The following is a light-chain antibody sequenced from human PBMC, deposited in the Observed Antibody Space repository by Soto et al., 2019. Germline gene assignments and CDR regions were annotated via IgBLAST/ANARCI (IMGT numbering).Light chain of an antibody. J-gene: IGKJ4*01. V-gene: IGKV1-39*01. CDR3: QQFGGSPRLS. CDR1: QSISSY. CDR2: AAS. Sequence: DIQMTQSPSSLSASVGDRVTITCRASQSISSYLNWYQQKPGKAPKLLIYAASSLQSGVPSRFSGSGSGTDFTLTISSLQPEDFAVYYCQQFGGSPRLSFGGGTKVEI.